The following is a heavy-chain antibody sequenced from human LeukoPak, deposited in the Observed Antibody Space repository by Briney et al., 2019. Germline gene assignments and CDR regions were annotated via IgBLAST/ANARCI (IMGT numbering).Heavy chain of an antibody. CDR3: AKAPTFSSGYYY. V-gene: IGHV1-8*01. J-gene: IGHJ4*02. CDR1: GYTFTSYD. CDR2: MNPNSGNT. Sequence: ASVKVSCKASGYTFTSYDINWVRQATGQGLEWMGWMNPNSGNTGYAQKFQGRVTMTRNTSISTAYMELSSLRAEDTALYYCAKAPTFSSGYYYWGQGTLVTVSS. D-gene: IGHD3-22*01.